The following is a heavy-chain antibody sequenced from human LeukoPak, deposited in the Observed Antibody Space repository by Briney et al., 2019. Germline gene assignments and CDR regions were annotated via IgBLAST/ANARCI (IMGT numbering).Heavy chain of an antibody. D-gene: IGHD3-22*01. J-gene: IGHJ4*02. V-gene: IGHV3-74*01. CDR1: GFTFSSYW. CDR3: ARDAYYYDSSGYVDY. Sequence: GGSLRLSCAASGFTFSSYWMHWVRQAPGKGLVWVSRINSDGSSTNYADSVRGRFTISRDNAKNTLYLQMNSLRAEDTAVYYCARDAYYYDSSGYVDYWGQGTLVTVSS. CDR2: INSDGSST.